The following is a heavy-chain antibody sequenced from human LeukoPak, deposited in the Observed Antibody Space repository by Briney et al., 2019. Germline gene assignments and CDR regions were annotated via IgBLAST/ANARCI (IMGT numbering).Heavy chain of an antibody. CDR3: ARAVAGSYYYYGMDV. V-gene: IGHV3-7*01. CDR1: GFTFSSYW. J-gene: IGHJ6*02. CDR2: IKQDGSEK. D-gene: IGHD6-19*01. Sequence: GGSLRLSCAAPGFTFSSYWMSRVRQAPGKGLEWVADIKQDGSEKYYVDSVKGRFTISRDNAKNSLYLQMNSLRAEDTAVYYCARAVAGSYYYYGMDVWGQGTTVTVSS.